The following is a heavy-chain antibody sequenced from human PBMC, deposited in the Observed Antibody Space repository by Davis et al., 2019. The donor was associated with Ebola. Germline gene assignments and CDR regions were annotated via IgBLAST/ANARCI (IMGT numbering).Heavy chain of an antibody. CDR3: ARSIAATTGWFDP. CDR2: VHGGNGNT. J-gene: IGHJ5*02. V-gene: IGHV1-18*04. CDR1: GYTFTGYY. Sequence: AASVKVSCKASGYTFTGYYMHWVRQAPGQRLEWMGWVHGGNGNTKYSQKLQGRVTMTTDTSTSTAYMELRSLRSDDTAVYYCARSIAATTGWFDPWGQGTLVTVSS. D-gene: IGHD6-25*01.